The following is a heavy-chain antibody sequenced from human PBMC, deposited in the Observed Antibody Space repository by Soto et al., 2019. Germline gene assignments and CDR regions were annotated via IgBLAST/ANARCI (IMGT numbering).Heavy chain of an antibody. CDR3: AKDLSGYCYPLCAYYYGMDV. CDR1: GFTFSSYG. J-gene: IGHJ6*02. V-gene: IGHV3-30*18. D-gene: IGHD5-18*01. CDR2: ISYDGSNK. Sequence: GGSLRLSCAASGFTFSSYGMHWVRQAPGKGLEWVAVISYDGSNKYYADSVKGRFTISRDNSKNTLYLQMNSLRAEDTAVYYCAKDLSGYCYPLCAYYYGMDVWGQGTTVTVSS.